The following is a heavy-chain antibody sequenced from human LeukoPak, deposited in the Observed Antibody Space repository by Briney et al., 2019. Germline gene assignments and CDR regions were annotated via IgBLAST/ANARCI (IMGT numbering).Heavy chain of an antibody. Sequence: PGGPLRLSCAASGFTFSSYEMNWVRQAPGKGLEWVSYISSSASLIYYVDSVKGRFTISRDNAKNSLYLQMNSLRAEGTAVYYCARSSGSNLFDYWGQGSLVTVSS. CDR1: GFTFSSYE. CDR2: ISSSASLI. CDR3: ARSSGSNLFDY. J-gene: IGHJ4*02. V-gene: IGHV3-48*03. D-gene: IGHD1-26*01.